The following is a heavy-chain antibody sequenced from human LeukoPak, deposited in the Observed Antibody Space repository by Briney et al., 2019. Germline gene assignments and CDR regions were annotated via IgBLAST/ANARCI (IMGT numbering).Heavy chain of an antibody. D-gene: IGHD3-22*01. CDR3: ARAYYYDSSGYSLFDY. CDR1: GGTFSSYA. J-gene: IGHJ4*02. CDR2: IIPILGIA. V-gene: IGHV1-69*04. Sequence: GASVKVSCKASGGTFSSYAISWVRQAPGQGLEWMGRIIPILGIANYAQKFQGRVTITADKSTSTAYMELSSLRSEDTAVYDCARAYYYDSSGYSLFDYWGQGTLVTVSS.